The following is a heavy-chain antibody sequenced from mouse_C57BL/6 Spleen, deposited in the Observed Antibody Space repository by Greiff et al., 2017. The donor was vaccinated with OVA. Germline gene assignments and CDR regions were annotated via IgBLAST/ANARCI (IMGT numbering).Heavy chain of an antibody. CDR2: IYPGDGDT. V-gene: IGHV1-82*01. Sequence: QVQLQQSGPELVKPGASVKISCKASGYAFSSSWMNWVKQRPGKGLEWIGRIYPGDGDTNYNGKFKGKATLTADKSSSTAYMQLSCLTSEDSAVYFCARSPGSYDYDGFAYWGQGTLVTVSA. D-gene: IGHD2-4*01. CDR1: GYAFSSSW. CDR3: ARSPGSYDYDGFAY. J-gene: IGHJ3*01.